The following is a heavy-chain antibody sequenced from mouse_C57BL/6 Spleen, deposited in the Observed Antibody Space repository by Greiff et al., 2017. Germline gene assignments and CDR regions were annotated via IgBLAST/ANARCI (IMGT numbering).Heavy chain of an antibody. J-gene: IGHJ3*01. D-gene: IGHD4-1*01. CDR3: AREASPGTAWFAY. CDR2: ISDGGSYT. CDR1: GFTFSSYA. Sequence: DVKLVESGGGLVKPGGSLKLSCAASGFTFSSYAMSWVRQTPEKRLEWVATISDGGSYTYYPDNVKGRFTISRDNAKNNLYLQMSHLKSEDTAMYYCAREASPGTAWFAYWGQGTLVTVSA. V-gene: IGHV5-4*01.